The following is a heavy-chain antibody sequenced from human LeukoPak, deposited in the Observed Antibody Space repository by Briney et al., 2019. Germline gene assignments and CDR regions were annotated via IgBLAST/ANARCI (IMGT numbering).Heavy chain of an antibody. CDR3: AVATIKDYFDY. J-gene: IGHJ4*02. CDR1: GFTFTTSW. Sequence: GGSLRLSCAASGFTFTTSWMNWVRQAPGKGLEWVAMIKGDGSQSYYVDSVRGRFTISRDNAKNSLYLQMNSLRAEDTAVYYCAVATIKDYFDYWGQGTLVTVSS. D-gene: IGHD5-24*01. V-gene: IGHV3-7*01. CDR2: IKGDGSQS.